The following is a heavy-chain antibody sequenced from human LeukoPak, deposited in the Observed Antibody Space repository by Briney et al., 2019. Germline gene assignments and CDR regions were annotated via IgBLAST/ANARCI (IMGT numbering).Heavy chain of an antibody. V-gene: IGHV3-7*01. CDR2: IKKDGSEE. CDR3: ATYDNWVAGDV. CDR1: EFTFSDYW. J-gene: IGHJ6*02. Sequence: GGSLRRSCAASEFTFSDYWMSWVRQAPGKGPEWVANIKKDGSEEHYVDSVKGRFTVSRNNAKNSLFLQMNSLRVEDTAVYYCATYDNWVAGDVWGQGTSVSVSS. D-gene: IGHD1-1*01.